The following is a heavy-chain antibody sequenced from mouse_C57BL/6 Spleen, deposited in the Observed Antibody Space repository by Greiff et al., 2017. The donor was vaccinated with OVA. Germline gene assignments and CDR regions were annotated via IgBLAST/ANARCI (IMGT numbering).Heavy chain of an antibody. CDR3: ARTYYGSSYWYFDV. CDR2: INPNNGGT. Sequence: EVQLQQSGPELVKPGASVKISCKASGYTFTDYYMNWVKQSDGKSLEWIGDINPNNGGTSYNQKFKGKATLTVDKSSSTAYMELRSLTSEDSAVYYCARTYYGSSYWYFDVWGTGTTVTVSS. J-gene: IGHJ1*03. D-gene: IGHD1-1*01. V-gene: IGHV1-26*01. CDR1: GYTFTDYY.